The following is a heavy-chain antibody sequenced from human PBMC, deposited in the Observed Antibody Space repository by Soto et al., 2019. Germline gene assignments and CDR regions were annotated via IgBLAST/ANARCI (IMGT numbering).Heavy chain of an antibody. CDR3: ARARATIAAAAIFDC. CDR2: VYRTGST. J-gene: IGHJ4*02. V-gene: IGHV4-4*02. Sequence: PSETLSLTCAVSGGSISTSNWWSWVRQPPGKGLEWIGEVYRTGSTNYNPSLESRLTISVDKSKSQFSLKLTSVTAADTAVYYCARARATIAAAAIFDCWGQGTLVTV. CDR1: GGSISTSNW. D-gene: IGHD6-13*01.